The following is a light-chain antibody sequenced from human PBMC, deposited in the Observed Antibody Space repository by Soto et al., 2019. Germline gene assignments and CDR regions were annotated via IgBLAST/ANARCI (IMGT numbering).Light chain of an antibody. V-gene: IGKV3-15*01. CDR3: QQYNSYSEA. CDR1: QSVRSK. CDR2: DAS. Sequence: EIVMTQSPATLSVSPWEIATLSCRASQSVRSKLAWYQQKPGQAPRLLIYDASTRATGIPARFSGSGSGTEFTLTISSLQPDDSASYYCQQYNSYSEALGRGTKVDIK. J-gene: IGKJ1*01.